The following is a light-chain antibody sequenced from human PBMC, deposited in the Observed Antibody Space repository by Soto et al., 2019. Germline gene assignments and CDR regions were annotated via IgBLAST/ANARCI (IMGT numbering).Light chain of an antibody. J-gene: IGKJ2*01. Sequence: EMMMTHSPATLSVSPGERVTLSCTASQSISTNLAWYQQKPGQAPRLLIYGASTRATGIPARFSGSGSGTEFTLTISSLKSEDFAVYYCQQYHNWPPKYTFGQGTKVEIK. CDR2: GAS. CDR1: QSISTN. V-gene: IGKV3-15*01. CDR3: QQYHNWPPKYT.